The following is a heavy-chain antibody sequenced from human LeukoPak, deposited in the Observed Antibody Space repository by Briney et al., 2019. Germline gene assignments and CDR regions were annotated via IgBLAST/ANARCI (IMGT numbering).Heavy chain of an antibody. V-gene: IGHV4-34*01. CDR3: ARFSRYYYDTPFGY. J-gene: IGHJ4*02. CDR1: GGSFSDYF. Sequence: PSETLSLTCAVYGGSFSDYFWSWIRQPPGKGLEWIGEISHSGSTTYNPSLKSRVTISVDTSKNQFSLKLSSVTAADTAVYYCARFSRYYYDTPFGYWGQGTLVTVSS. CDR2: ISHSGST. D-gene: IGHD3-22*01.